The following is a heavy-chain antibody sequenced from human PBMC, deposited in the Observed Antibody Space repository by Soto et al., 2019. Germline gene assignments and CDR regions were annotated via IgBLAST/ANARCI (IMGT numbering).Heavy chain of an antibody. CDR1: GFTFSSYA. Sequence: EVQLLESGGGLVQPGGSLRLSCAASGFTFSSYAMSWVRQAPGKGLEWVSAISGSGGSKYYADSVKGRFTISRDNSKNTLDPQMNSLRAENTAVYYDAQSGMAIDYWGQGTRVTVSS. V-gene: IGHV3-23*01. CDR3: AQSGMAIDY. CDR2: ISGSGGSK. J-gene: IGHJ4*02. D-gene: IGHD5-12*01.